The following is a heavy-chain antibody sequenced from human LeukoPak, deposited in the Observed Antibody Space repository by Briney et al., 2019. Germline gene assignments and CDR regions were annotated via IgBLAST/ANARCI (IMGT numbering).Heavy chain of an antibody. CDR1: GFTFSSYG. D-gene: IGHD3-16*01. CDR3: AKVGGMDPFQH. V-gene: IGHV3-33*06. Sequence: SGRSLRLSCAASGFTFSSYGMHWVRQAPGKGLEWVAVIWYDGSNKYYADSVKGRFTISRDNSKNTLYLQMNSLRAEDTAVYYCAKVGGMDPFQHWGQGTLVTVSS. J-gene: IGHJ1*01. CDR2: IWYDGSNK.